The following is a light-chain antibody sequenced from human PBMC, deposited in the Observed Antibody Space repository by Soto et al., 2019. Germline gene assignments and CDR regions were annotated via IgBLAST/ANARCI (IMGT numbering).Light chain of an antibody. CDR2: AAS. Sequence: DIQMTQSPSSLSASVGDRVTITCRASQSISSYLNWYQQKPGKAPKLLIYAASSLQSGVPSRFSGSGSGTDFTLTISSLLPEHFATYYCQQSYSTPQYTFGQGTKLEIK. CDR3: QQSYSTPQYT. CDR1: QSISSY. V-gene: IGKV1-39*01. J-gene: IGKJ2*01.